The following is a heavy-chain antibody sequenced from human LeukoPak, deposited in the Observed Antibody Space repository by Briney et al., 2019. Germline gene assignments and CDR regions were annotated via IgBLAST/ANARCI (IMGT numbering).Heavy chain of an antibody. Sequence: SVKVSCKASGGTFSSYAISWVRQAPGQGLEWMGRIIPIFGTANYAQKFQGRVTITTDESTSTAYMELSSLRSEDTAVYYCATEAGSGSYYNVDFDYWGQGTLVTVSS. J-gene: IGHJ4*02. CDR1: GGTFSSYA. V-gene: IGHV1-69*05. D-gene: IGHD3-10*01. CDR3: ATEAGSGSYYNVDFDY. CDR2: IIPIFGTA.